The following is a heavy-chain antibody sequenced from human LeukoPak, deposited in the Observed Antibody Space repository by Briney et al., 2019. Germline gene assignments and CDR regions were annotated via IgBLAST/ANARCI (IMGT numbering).Heavy chain of an antibody. CDR1: GGSISSDY. CDR2: IYYNGST. CDR3: ARQYDFWSGSPFDY. Sequence: SETLSLTCTVSGGSISSDYWSWIRQPPGEGLEWIGYIYYNGSTDYNPSLKSRVTMSVDTSKNQFSLKMSSVTAADTAIYYCARQYDFWSGSPFDYWGQGALVTVSP. J-gene: IGHJ4*02. D-gene: IGHD3-3*01. V-gene: IGHV4-59*08.